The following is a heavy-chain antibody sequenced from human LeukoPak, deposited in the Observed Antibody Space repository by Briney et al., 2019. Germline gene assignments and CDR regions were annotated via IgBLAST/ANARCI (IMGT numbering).Heavy chain of an antibody. CDR2: INPRGGST. J-gene: IGHJ4*02. CDR3: ARVGSAAATADY. Sequence: ASVKVSCKASGYTFTTYYMHWMRQAPGQGPGWMGIINPRGGSTDYSQKFQGRITMTSDTSTSTVYMELSSLRSDDTAAYFCARVGSAAATADYWGQGTLVTVSS. D-gene: IGHD6-25*01. CDR1: GYTFTTYY. V-gene: IGHV1-46*01.